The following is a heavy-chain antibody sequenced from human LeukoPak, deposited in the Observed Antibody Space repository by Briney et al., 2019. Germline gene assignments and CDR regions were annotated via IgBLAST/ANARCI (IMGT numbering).Heavy chain of an antibody. CDR3: AKEAYDILTGNNPYDY. Sequence: ASVKVSCKASGYTFTSYDINWVRQATGQGLEWMGWMNPNSGNTGYAQKFQGRVTMTRNTSISTAYMELSSLRSEDTAVYYCAKEAYDILTGNNPYDYWGQGTLVTVSS. CDR2: MNPNSGNT. V-gene: IGHV1-8*01. D-gene: IGHD3-9*01. CDR1: GYTFTSYD. J-gene: IGHJ4*02.